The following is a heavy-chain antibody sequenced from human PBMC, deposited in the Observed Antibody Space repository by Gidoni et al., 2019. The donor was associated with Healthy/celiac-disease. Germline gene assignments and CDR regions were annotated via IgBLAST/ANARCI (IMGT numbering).Heavy chain of an antibody. D-gene: IGHD3-22*01. Sequence: QVQLVQSGAEVKKPGSSVKVSCKASGGNFSSYATSWVRQAPGQGLEWMGGIIPIFGTANYAQKFQGRVTITADESTSTAYMELSSLRSEDTAVYYCARGRGYYDSSGYNDYFDYWGQGTLVTVSS. CDR1: GGNFSSYA. J-gene: IGHJ4*02. CDR3: ARGRGYYDSSGYNDYFDY. CDR2: IIPIFGTA. V-gene: IGHV1-69*01.